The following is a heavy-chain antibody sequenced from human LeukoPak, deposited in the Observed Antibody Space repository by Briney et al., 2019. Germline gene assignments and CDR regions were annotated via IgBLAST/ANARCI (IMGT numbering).Heavy chain of an antibody. D-gene: IGHD3-10*01. V-gene: IGHV3-7*01. CDR2: INQDGSEQ. CDR3: ARPLMYYYGSETYFWFDL. Sequence: GGSLRLSCAASGFTFTTYWMGWVRQAPGKGLEWVANINQDGSEQYYVDSVKGRFTISRDNAKNSLSLQMNSLRAEDTAVYYCARPLMYYYGSETYFWFDLWGQGTLVTVSS. CDR1: GFTFTTYW. J-gene: IGHJ5*02.